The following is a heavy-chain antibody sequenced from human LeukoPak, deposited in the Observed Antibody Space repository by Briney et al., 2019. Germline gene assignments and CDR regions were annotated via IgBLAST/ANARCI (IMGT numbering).Heavy chain of an antibody. CDR2: IKQDGSEK. J-gene: IGHJ4*02. Sequence: PGGSPRLSCAASGFTFSSFWMSWVRQAPGKGLEWVANIKQDGSEKNYVDSVKGRFTISRDNAKNSLYLQMNSLRAEDTAVYYCARDFGIAARRYFDYWGQGTLVTVSS. CDR1: GFTFSSFW. D-gene: IGHD6-13*01. CDR3: ARDFGIAARRYFDY. V-gene: IGHV3-7*01.